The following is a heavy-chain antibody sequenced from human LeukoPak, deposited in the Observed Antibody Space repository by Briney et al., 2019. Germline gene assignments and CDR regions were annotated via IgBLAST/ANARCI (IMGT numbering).Heavy chain of an antibody. CDR2: IIPIFGTA. Sequence: GASVKVSCKASGGTFSSYAISWVRQAPGQGLEWMGGIIPIFGTANYAQKFRGRVTITADESTSTAYMELSSLRSEDTAVYYCASPSLDLLLPTRHDAFDIWGQGTMVTVSS. CDR1: GGTFSSYA. D-gene: IGHD1-26*01. V-gene: IGHV1-69*01. CDR3: ASPSLDLLLPTRHDAFDI. J-gene: IGHJ3*02.